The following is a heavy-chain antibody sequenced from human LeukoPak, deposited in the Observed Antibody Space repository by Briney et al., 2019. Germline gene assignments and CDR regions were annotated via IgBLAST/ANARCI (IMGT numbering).Heavy chain of an antibody. CDR1: GYTFTSYY. V-gene: IGHV1-46*01. J-gene: IGHJ5*02. CDR3: ARGNRPLRPWFDP. CDR2: INPSGGST. Sequence: ASVKVSCKASGYTFTSYYMHWVRQAPGQGLEWMGIINPSGGSTSYAQKFQGRVTMTRDMSTSTAYMELSSLRSEDMAVYYCARGNRPLRPWFDPWGQGTLVTVSS. D-gene: IGHD1-14*01.